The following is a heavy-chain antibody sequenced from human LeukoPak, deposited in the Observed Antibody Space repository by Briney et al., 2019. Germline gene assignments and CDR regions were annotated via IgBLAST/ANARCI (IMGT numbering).Heavy chain of an antibody. CDR3: AREREGPYGYLDY. V-gene: IGHV4-61*02. Sequence: SETLSLTCTVSGGSISSAAYYWSWIRQPAGKGLEWIARIYTSGTTNYNPSLKSRVTISVDTSKNQFSLKLSSVTAADTAVYYCAREREGPYGYLDYWGQGTLVTVSS. CDR2: IYTSGTT. D-gene: IGHD4-17*01. CDR1: GGSISSAAYY. J-gene: IGHJ4*02.